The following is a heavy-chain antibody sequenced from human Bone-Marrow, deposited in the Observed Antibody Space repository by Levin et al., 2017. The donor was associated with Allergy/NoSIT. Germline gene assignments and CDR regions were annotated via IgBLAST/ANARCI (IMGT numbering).Heavy chain of an antibody. CDR3: ARIPDTTSEFDY. J-gene: IGHJ4*02. CDR1: GCSIRSGGYY. V-gene: IGHV4-31*03. CDR2: IYDSGST. D-gene: IGHD5-18*01. Sequence: SETLSLTCTVSGCSIRSGGYYWSWIRQHPGKGLEWIGYIYDSGSTSYNPSLESRVVISVDTSKNQFYLKLTSLTAADTAVYYCARIPDTTSEFDYWGQGTLVTVSS.